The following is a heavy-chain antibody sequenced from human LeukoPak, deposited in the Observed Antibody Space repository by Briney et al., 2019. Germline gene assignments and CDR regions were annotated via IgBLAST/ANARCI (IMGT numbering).Heavy chain of an antibody. CDR2: IGAYNGNT. V-gene: IGHV1-18*01. J-gene: IGHJ3*02. D-gene: IGHD2-15*01. Sequence: ASVKVSCKAAGYTVTSYGISWGRQAPGQGLEWMGWIGAYNGNTNYAQKLQGRVTMTTDTATSTAYMELRSLRSNATAVYYCARDGPYCSGGSCYSGGAFDIWGQGTMVTVSS. CDR3: ARDGPYCSGGSCYSGGAFDI. CDR1: GYTVTSYG.